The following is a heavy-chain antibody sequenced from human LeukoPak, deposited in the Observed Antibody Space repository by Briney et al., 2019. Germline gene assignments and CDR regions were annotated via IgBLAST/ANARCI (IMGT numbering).Heavy chain of an antibody. CDR2: IYYSGST. V-gene: IGHV4-31*03. J-gene: IGHJ4*02. Sequence: SETLSLTCTVSGGSISSGGYYWSWIRQHPGKGLEWIGYIYYSGSTYYNPSLKSRVTISVDTSKNQFSLKLSSVTAADTAVYYCARTYRPYYYDSSGYYSYFDYWGQGTLVTVSS. CDR1: GGSISSGGYY. CDR3: ARTYRPYYYDSSGYYSYFDY. D-gene: IGHD3-22*01.